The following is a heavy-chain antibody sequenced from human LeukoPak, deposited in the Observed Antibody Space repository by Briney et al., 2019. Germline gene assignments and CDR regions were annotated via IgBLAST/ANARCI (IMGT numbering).Heavy chain of an antibody. Sequence: GGSLRLSCAASGFTFSSYAIHWVRQAPGKGLEYVSAISSNGGSTYYANSVKGRFTISRDNSKNTLYLHVGSLRADDMAVYYCARAATNSDFWSGFFDYWGQGTLVTVSS. J-gene: IGHJ4*02. D-gene: IGHD3-3*01. CDR1: GFTFSSYA. CDR3: ARAATNSDFWSGFFDY. V-gene: IGHV3-64*01. CDR2: ISSNGGST.